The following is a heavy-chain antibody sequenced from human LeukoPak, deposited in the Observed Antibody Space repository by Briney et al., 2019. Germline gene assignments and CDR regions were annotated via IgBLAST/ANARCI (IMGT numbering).Heavy chain of an antibody. D-gene: IGHD6-19*01. CDR1: GFTFSSNW. Sequence: PGGSLRLSCAASGFTFSSNWMSWVRQAPGKGMEWVANIKEDGSEKNYVDSVKGRFTISRENAKNSLYLQMNSLRAQDTAVYYCARHSGWYPVDYSGQGTLVSVSS. CDR3: ARHSGWYPVDY. V-gene: IGHV3-7*01. CDR2: IKEDGSEK. J-gene: IGHJ4*02.